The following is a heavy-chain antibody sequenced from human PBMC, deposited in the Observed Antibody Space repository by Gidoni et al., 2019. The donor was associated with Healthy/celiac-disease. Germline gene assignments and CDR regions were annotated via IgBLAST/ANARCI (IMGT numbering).Heavy chain of an antibody. CDR2: IYSGGST. V-gene: IGHV3-66*01. CDR3: ARDGPRRDYYYGMDV. J-gene: IGHJ6*02. Sequence: EVQLVESGGGLVQPGGSLRHSCEASGFTVSSNYMSWVRQAPGKGLEWVSVIYSGGSTYYADSVKGRFTISRDNSKNTLYLQINSLRAEDTAVYYCARDGPRRDYYYGMDVWGQGTTVTVSS. CDR1: GFTVSSNY.